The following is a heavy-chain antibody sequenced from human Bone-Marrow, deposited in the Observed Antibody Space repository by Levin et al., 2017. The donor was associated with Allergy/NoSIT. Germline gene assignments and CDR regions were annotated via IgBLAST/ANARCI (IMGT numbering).Heavy chain of an antibody. CDR3: AHAYYHLGYAMDV. V-gene: IGHV2-5*01. CDR2: IYWNDDK. J-gene: IGHJ6*02. Sequence: TLSLTCTFSGFSLSTSGVGVAWIRQPPGKALEWLAVIYWNDDKFYNPSLKSRLTITKDTSKNQVVLKMANLDSVDTATYYCAHAYYHLGYAMDVWGQGTTVTVSS. D-gene: IGHD3-22*01. CDR1: GFSLSTSGVG.